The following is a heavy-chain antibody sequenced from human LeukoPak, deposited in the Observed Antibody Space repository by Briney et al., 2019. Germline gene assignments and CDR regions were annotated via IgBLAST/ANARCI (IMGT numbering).Heavy chain of an antibody. J-gene: IGHJ4*02. V-gene: IGHV3-7*01. D-gene: IGHD2-21*02. Sequence: PGESLRLSCAPSGFTFSAYSLSWVRQAPGKGLEWAAKIKKDGSEKDYVDSVKGRFTISRDNAKGSLYLQLNSLRAEDTAVYYCARGFQRGDSPVWGQGTLVTVSS. CDR3: ARGFQRGDSPV. CDR2: IKKDGSEK. CDR1: GFTFSAYS.